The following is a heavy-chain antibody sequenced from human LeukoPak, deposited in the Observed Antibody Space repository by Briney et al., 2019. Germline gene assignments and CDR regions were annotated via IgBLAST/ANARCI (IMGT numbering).Heavy chain of an antibody. CDR3: ARTTEAHSWRTRYYDYYMDV. D-gene: IGHD6-13*01. V-gene: IGHV4-59*01. Sequence: SETLSLTCTVSGGSISSYYWSWIRQPPGKGLEWIGYICYSGSTNYNPSLKSRVTISVDTSKNQFSLKLSSVTAADTAVYYCARTTEAHSWRTRYYDYYMDVWGKGTTVTVSS. CDR1: GGSISSYY. J-gene: IGHJ6*03. CDR2: ICYSGST.